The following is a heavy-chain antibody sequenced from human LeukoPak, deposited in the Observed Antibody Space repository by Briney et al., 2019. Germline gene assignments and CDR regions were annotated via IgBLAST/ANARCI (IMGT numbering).Heavy chain of an antibody. D-gene: IGHD5-18*01. CDR2: INPNSGGT. Sequence: ASVKVSCKASGYTFTSYGISWVRQAPGQGLEWMGRINPNSGGTNYAQKFQGRVTMTRDTSISTAYMELSRLRSDDTAVYYCARVRDTAMVPYWGQGTLVTVSS. CDR3: ARVRDTAMVPY. CDR1: GYTFTSYG. V-gene: IGHV1-2*06. J-gene: IGHJ4*02.